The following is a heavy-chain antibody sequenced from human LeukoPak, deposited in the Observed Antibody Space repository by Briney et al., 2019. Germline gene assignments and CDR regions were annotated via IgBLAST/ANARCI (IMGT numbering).Heavy chain of an antibody. D-gene: IGHD1-26*01. V-gene: IGHV4-59*01. CDR3: SRVYGYSGYGLISGSYPVRYYYGIDA. J-gene: IGHJ6*02. Sequence: PSETLSLTCAVYGGSISSYYWSWIRQPPGKGLEWMGYIYYSGSTNYNPSLKSRVTISVATSKNQFALKLSSLTDAGTALDYWSRVYGYSGYGLISGSYPVRYYYGIDAWGQGTPVTVSS. CDR2: IYYSGST. CDR1: GGSISSYY.